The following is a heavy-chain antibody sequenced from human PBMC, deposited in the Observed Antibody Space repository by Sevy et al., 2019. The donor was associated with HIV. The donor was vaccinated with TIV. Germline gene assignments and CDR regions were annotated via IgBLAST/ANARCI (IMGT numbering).Heavy chain of an antibody. CDR1: GYTLTQLS. J-gene: IGHJ4*02. CDR3: ATTKDYYDSSGCPFDY. V-gene: IGHV1-24*01. Sequence: ASVKVSCKVSGYTLTQLSMHWVRQAPGKGLEWMGSFDPEDGETIYAQNFQGRVTMTEDTSTDTAYREVTSLRSEDTAVYYCATTKDYYDSSGCPFDYWGQGTLVTVSS. D-gene: IGHD3-22*01. CDR2: FDPEDGET.